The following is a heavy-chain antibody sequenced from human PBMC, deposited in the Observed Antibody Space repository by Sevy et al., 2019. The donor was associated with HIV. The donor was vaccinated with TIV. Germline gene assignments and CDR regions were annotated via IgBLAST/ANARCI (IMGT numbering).Heavy chain of an antibody. CDR1: GFAFSTHA. V-gene: IGHV3-30-3*01. CDR3: ARDGGDSVKWYPLY. Sequence: GGSLRLSCAASGFAFSTHAMHWVRQAPGKGLEWVVVISYEGTETFYAASVEGRFTISRDNSKNMLSLQINSLGPEDTDVYYCARDGGDSVKWYPLYWGHGTLVTVSS. CDR2: ISYEGTET. J-gene: IGHJ4*01. D-gene: IGHD2-15*01.